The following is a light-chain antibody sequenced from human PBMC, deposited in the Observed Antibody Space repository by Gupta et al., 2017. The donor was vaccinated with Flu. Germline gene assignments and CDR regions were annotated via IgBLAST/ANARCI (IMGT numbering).Light chain of an antibody. V-gene: IGLV6-57*01. CDR1: SGSIASNY. CDR3: QSYDSSNPWV. CDR2: EDN. J-gene: IGLJ3*02. Sequence: SGSIASNYVQWYQQRPGSSPTTVIYEDNQRPSGVPDRFSGSIDSSSNSASLTISGLKTEDEADYYCQSYDSSNPWVFGGGTKLTVL.